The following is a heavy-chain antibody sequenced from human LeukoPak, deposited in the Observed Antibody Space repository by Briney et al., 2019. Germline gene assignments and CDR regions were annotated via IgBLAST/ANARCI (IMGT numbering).Heavy chain of an antibody. J-gene: IGHJ2*01. D-gene: IGHD4-17*01. Sequence: GGSLRLSCAASGFTLSTYTMNWVRQAPGKGLEWVSSISSSSNYIYYADSVKGRFTISRDDAKNSLSLQMNSLRAEDTAVYYCAKGSYGDSPYWYFNLWGRGTLVTVSS. V-gene: IGHV3-21*04. CDR1: GFTLSTYT. CDR2: ISSSSNYI. CDR3: AKGSYGDSPYWYFNL.